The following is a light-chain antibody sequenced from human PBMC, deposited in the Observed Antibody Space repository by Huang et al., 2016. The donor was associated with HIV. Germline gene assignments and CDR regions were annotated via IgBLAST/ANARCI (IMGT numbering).Light chain of an antibody. CDR2: GAS. J-gene: IGKJ4*01. V-gene: IGKV3-20*01. CDR1: QNLTTDF. Sequence: EIVLTQSPGTLSLSPRERAALSCRASQNLTTDFLAWYQQKSGHAPRRLIYGASHRASGIPARFRGNGSWTDCTLAISRLEPQDSAVYNCQQYLMSPLTFGGGTNVEI. CDR3: QQYLMSPLT.